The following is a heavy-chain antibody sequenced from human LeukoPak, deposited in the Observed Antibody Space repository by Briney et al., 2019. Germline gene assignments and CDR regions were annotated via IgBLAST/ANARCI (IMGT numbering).Heavy chain of an antibody. D-gene: IGHD4-17*01. Sequence: PGGSLRLSCAASGFTFSDYYMSWIRQAPGKGLEWVSYVSGGSSYTNYADSVKGRFTTSRDNAKNSLYLQINSLRAEDTAVYYCARIYGDSFFDYWGQGTLVTVSS. J-gene: IGHJ4*02. CDR1: GFTFSDYY. CDR3: ARIYGDSFFDY. CDR2: VSGGSSYT. V-gene: IGHV3-11*03.